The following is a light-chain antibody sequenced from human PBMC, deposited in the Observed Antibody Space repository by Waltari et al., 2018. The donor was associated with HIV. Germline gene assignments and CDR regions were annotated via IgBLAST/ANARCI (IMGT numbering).Light chain of an antibody. V-gene: IGKV1-5*03. Sequence: DTQMTQSPSTLSAFIGDRVTITCRASQSVSNWLAWYQQKTGTAPKLLISRASDLRGGVPLRFSGGGSGTEVTLAISSLQPDDFATYYCQQYNNRPWTFGPGTKLEIK. J-gene: IGKJ1*01. CDR3: QQYNNRPWT. CDR1: QSVSNW. CDR2: RAS.